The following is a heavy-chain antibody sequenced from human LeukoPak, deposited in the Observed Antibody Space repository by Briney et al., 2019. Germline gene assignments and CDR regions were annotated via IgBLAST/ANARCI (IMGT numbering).Heavy chain of an antibody. Sequence: ASVKVSCKASGGTFSSYAISWVRQAPGQGLEWVGGIIPIFGTANYAQKFQGRVTITTDESTSTAYMELSSLRSEDTAVYYCASMDYDSSGYSSFWGQGTLVTVSS. D-gene: IGHD3-22*01. CDR3: ASMDYDSSGYSSF. V-gene: IGHV1-69*05. CDR1: GGTFSSYA. J-gene: IGHJ4*02. CDR2: IIPIFGTA.